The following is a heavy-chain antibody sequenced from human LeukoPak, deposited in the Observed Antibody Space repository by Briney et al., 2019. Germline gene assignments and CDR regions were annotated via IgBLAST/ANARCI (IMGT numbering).Heavy chain of an antibody. J-gene: IGHJ4*02. CDR3: ADLGSRD. D-gene: IGHD3-16*01. CDR2: IDASGVNT. V-gene: IGHV3-23*01. CDR1: RFTFSGYA. Sequence: GGSLRLSCAASRFTFSGYAMYWVRQAPGKGLEWVSCIDASGVNTYYADSVKGRFTISRDNAKKSLWLQMNSLRVEDTAMYYCADLGSRDWGQGTLVTVSS.